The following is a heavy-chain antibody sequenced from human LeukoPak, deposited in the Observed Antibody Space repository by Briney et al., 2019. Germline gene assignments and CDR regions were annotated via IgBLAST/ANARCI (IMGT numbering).Heavy chain of an antibody. D-gene: IGHD3-10*01. CDR2: ISYDGSNK. Sequence: GGSLRLSCAASGFTFSSYGMHWVRQAPGKGLEWVAVISYDGSNKYYADSVKGRFTISRDNSKNTLYLQMNSLRAEDTAVYYWAKDMRHGSARYLDYWGQGTLVTVSS. V-gene: IGHV3-30*18. J-gene: IGHJ4*02. CDR3: AKDMRHGSARYLDY. CDR1: GFTFSSYG.